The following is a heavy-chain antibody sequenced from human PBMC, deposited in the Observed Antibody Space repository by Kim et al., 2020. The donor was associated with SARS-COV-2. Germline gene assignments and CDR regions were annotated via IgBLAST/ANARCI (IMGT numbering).Heavy chain of an antibody. J-gene: IGHJ4*02. CDR1: GESLSGNY. D-gene: IGHD3-10*01. CDR2: IDYSGSL. Sequence: SETLSLTCGVSGESLSGNYWHWIRQLPAKGLEWIGEIDYSGSLNSNPSLKSRVIISVDTSKNQFSLTLTSVVAADTAVYYCAKGGPLWFGTFWGQGTRVTVSS. V-gene: IGHV4-34*01. CDR3: AKGGPLWFGTF.